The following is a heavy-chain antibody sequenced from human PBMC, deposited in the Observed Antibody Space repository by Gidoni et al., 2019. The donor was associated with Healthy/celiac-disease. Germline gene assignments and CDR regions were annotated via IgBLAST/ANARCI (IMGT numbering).Heavy chain of an antibody. J-gene: IGHJ6*02. V-gene: IGHV3-9*01. CDR3: AKDLSWEPPPRGMDV. CDR2: ISWNSGSI. D-gene: IGHD1-26*01. Sequence: SGFTFDDYAMHWVRQSPGKGLAWVSGISWNSGSIGYADSVKGRFTISRDNAKNSLYLQMNSLRAEDTALYYCAKDLSWEPPPRGMDVWGQGTTVTVSS. CDR1: GFTFDDYA.